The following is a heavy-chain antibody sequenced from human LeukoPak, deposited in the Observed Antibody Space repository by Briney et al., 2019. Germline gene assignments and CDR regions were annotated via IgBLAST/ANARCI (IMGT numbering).Heavy chain of an antibody. CDR1: GGTFSSYA. CDR3: ARGGTVAKKSYFDY. CDR2: INPSGGST. Sequence: GASVKVSCKASGGTFSSYAISWVRQAPGQGLEWMGIINPSGGSTSYAQKFQGRVTMTRDTSTTTVYLDLSSLRSEDTAVYYCARGGTVAKKSYFDYWGQGTLVTVSS. V-gene: IGHV1-46*01. D-gene: IGHD4-23*01. J-gene: IGHJ4*02.